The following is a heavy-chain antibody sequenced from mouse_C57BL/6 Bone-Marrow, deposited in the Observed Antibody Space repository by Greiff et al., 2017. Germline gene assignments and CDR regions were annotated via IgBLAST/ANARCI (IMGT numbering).Heavy chain of an antibody. Sequence: QVQLQQPGAELVRPGSSVKLSCKASGYTFTCYWMHWVKQRPIQGLEWIGNIDPSDSETHYNPKFKDKATLTVDKSSSTAYMQLSSLTSEDSAVYYCARRIYYGNYEAMDYWGQGTSVTVSS. J-gene: IGHJ4*01. D-gene: IGHD2-1*01. CDR1: GYTFTCYW. CDR3: ARRIYYGNYEAMDY. V-gene: IGHV1-52*01. CDR2: IDPSDSET.